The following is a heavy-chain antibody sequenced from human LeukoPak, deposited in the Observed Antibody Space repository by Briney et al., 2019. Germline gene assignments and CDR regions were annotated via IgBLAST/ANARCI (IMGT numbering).Heavy chain of an antibody. J-gene: IGHJ3*02. Sequence: ASETLSLTCAVYGGSFSGYYWSWIRQPAGKGLEWIGRIFTSGSTNYNPSLKSRVTISVDTSKNQFSLKLSSVTAADTAVYYCARGPKKNAFDIWGQGTMVTVSS. CDR3: ARGPKKNAFDI. V-gene: IGHV4-59*10. CDR2: IFTSGST. CDR1: GGSFSGYY.